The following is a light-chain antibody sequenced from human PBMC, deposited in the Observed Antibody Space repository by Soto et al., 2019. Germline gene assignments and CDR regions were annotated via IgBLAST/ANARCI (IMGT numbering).Light chain of an antibody. CDR2: EGS. CDR1: SSDVGSYNL. CDR3: SSYAGSSIHVV. J-gene: IGLJ2*01. Sequence: QSVLTQPASVSGSPGQSITISCTGTSSDVGSYNLVSWYQQHPGKAPKLMIYEGSKRPSGVSNRFSGSKSGNTASLTISGLQAEDEAHYYCSSYAGSSIHVVFGGGTKVTVL. V-gene: IGLV2-23*01.